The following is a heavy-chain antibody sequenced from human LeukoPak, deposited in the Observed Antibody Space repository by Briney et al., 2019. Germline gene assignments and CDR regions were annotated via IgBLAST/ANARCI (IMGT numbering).Heavy chain of an antibody. Sequence: GESLKISCKGSGYSFTSYWIAWVRQMPGKGLEWMGIMYPGDSDARYSPSFQGQVTMSADKSIRTAYLQWSSPKASDTAMYYCARPDYSGQSRPYDIWGQGTMVTVSS. V-gene: IGHV5-51*01. J-gene: IGHJ3*02. CDR2: MYPGDSDA. D-gene: IGHD4-23*01. CDR3: ARPDYSGQSRPYDI. CDR1: GYSFTSYW.